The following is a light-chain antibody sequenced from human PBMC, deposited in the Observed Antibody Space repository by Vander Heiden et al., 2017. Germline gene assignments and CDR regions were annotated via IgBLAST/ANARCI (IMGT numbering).Light chain of an antibody. J-gene: IGKJ2*01. CDR1: QSVSSN. Sequence: EILLTQSPATLSVSPGERATLSCRASQSVSSNLAWYQQKPGQAPRLLIYGASTRATGIPARFSGSGSGTDFTLTISSLQSEDFAVYYCQQYKNWPPYTFGQGTKLEIK. V-gene: IGKV3-15*01. CDR3: QQYKNWPPYT. CDR2: GAS.